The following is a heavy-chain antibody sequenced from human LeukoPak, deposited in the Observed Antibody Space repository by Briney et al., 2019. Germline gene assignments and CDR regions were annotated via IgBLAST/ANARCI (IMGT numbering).Heavy chain of an antibody. CDR1: GGSISSGGYS. J-gene: IGHJ6*03. D-gene: IGHD3-22*01. V-gene: IGHV4-30-4*07. Sequence: SQTLSLTCAVSGGSISSGGYSWSWIRQPPGKAMEFIAYIYYTGNTYFNPSLKSRVTISVDTSKNQFSLKLSSVTAADTAVYYCARDYYYYDSSGYPYYYYYMDVWGKGTTVTISS. CDR3: ARDYYYYDSSGYPYYYYYMDV. CDR2: IYYTGNT.